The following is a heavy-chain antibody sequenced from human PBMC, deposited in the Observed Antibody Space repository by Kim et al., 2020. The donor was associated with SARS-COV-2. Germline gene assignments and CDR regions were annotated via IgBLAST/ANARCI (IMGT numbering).Heavy chain of an antibody. D-gene: IGHD1-26*01. V-gene: IGHV1-18*01. Sequence: ASVKVSCKASGYTFTSYGISWVRQAPGQGLEWMGWISAYNGNTNYAQKLQGRVTMTTDTSTSTAYMELRSLRSDDTAVYYCARDRLWELLRIRYYYGMDVWGQGTTVTVSS. CDR3: ARDRLWELLRIRYYYGMDV. CDR1: GYTFTSYG. J-gene: IGHJ6*02. CDR2: ISAYNGNT.